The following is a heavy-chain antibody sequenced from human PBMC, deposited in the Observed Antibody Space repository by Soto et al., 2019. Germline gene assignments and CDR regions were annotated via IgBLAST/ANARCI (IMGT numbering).Heavy chain of an antibody. Sequence: PGGSLRLSCAASGFIFSDYRMDWVRQAPGKGLEWVGRIRDKALSYTTEYAASVKGRFIISRDESRNSVFLQMNSLMTEDTALYYCVRDWRGAGDYWGQGTLVTVSS. CDR2: IRDKALSYTT. D-gene: IGHD3-3*01. V-gene: IGHV3-72*01. CDR3: VRDWRGAGDY. CDR1: GFIFSDYR. J-gene: IGHJ4*02.